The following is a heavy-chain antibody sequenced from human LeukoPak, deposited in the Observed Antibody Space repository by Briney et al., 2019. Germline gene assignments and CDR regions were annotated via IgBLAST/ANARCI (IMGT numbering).Heavy chain of an antibody. Sequence: QPGGSLRLSCAASAFTISTYGMTWVRQAPGKGREWVAPISGIGCSTYYADSVKGRFTNSRDTAKNPLYLQMNSLRAEDTAVYYCAKSSRPRYYSDSSGYYKGFDYWGQGTLVTVSS. CDR2: ISGIGCST. CDR3: AKSSRPRYYSDSSGYYKGFDY. D-gene: IGHD3-22*01. CDR1: AFTISTYG. J-gene: IGHJ4*02. V-gene: IGHV3-23*01.